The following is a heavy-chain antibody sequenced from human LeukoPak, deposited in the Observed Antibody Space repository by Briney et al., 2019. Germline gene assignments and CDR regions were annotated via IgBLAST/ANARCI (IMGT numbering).Heavy chain of an antibody. CDR2: IHHSGNS. V-gene: IGHV4-59*02. CDR3: TRGHWGLQS. J-gene: IGHJ5*02. CDR1: GASVTDYY. Sequence: SETLSLTCTVSGASVTDYYWSWIRQSPGKGLEWISYIHHSGNSDYNPSLRSRVTTSLDTSKNQFSLNLISETAADTAVYYCTRGHWGLQSWSQGTLVTVSS. D-gene: IGHD7-27*01.